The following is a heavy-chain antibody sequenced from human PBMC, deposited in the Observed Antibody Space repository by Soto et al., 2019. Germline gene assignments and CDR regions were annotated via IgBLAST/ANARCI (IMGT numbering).Heavy chain of an antibody. J-gene: IGHJ4*02. V-gene: IGHV3-33*06. Sequence: GGSLRLSCAASGFTFSSYGMHWVRQAPGKGLEWVAVIWYDGSNKYYADSVKGRFTISRDNSKNTLYLQMNSLRAEDTAVYYCAKDTSSGFEYYFDYWGQGTLVTVSS. D-gene: IGHD6-19*01. CDR3: AKDTSSGFEYYFDY. CDR2: IWYDGSNK. CDR1: GFTFSSYG.